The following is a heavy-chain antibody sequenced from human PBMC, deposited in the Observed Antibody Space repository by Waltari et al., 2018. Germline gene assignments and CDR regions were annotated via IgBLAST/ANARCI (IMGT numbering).Heavy chain of an antibody. CDR2: IYWDDDK. D-gene: IGHD6-13*01. CDR1: GHPLSTSGVG. V-gene: IGHV2-5*02. J-gene: IGHJ5*02. Sequence: QLTLKESGPTLVKPTQSLTLTCTFSGHPLSTSGVGVGWIRQPPGKALEWLALIYWDDDKRYSPSLMSRLSITKDTSKNQVGLTVANVDPVDTATYYCALSRIASAAPFDPWGQGTLVTVSS. CDR3: ALSRIASAAPFDP.